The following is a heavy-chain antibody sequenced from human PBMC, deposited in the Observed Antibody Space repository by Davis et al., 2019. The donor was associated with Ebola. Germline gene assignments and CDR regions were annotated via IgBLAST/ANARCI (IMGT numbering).Heavy chain of an antibody. CDR3: TTTTTHFDY. D-gene: IGHD1-26*01. J-gene: IGHJ4*02. V-gene: IGHV3-73*01. CDR1: GITFSGSA. CDR2: IRSKANSYAT. Sequence: GGSLRPSCAAPGITFSGSAMHGVRQASGKGLEWVGRIRSKANSYATAYAASVKGRFTISRDDSKNTAYLQMNSLKTEDTAVYYCTTTTTHFDYWGQGTLVTVSS.